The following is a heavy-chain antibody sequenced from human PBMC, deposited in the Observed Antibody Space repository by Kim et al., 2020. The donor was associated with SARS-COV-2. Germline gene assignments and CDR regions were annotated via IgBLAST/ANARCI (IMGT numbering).Heavy chain of an antibody. CDR3: ARGTDY. CDR1: GLVIRNDY. J-gene: IGHJ4*02. V-gene: IGHV3-53*01. Sequence: GGSLRLSCAASGLVIRNDYMSWVRQAPGKGLEWVSLIYSDGGTYYADSVRGRFTISRDNAKNTIYLQMNSLRAEDTAVYYCARGTDYWGQGTLVTVSS. CDR2: IYSDGGT.